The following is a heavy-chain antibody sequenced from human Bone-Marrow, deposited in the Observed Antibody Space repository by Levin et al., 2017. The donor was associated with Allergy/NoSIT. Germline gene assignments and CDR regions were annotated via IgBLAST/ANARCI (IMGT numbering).Heavy chain of an antibody. CDR1: GSTFTSYD. CDR2: MNPNSGNT. J-gene: IGHJ6*02. D-gene: IGHD6-6*01. CDR3: ARGRVGGSSSSGGEYYGMDV. Sequence: PGGSLRLSCKASGSTFTSYDINWVRQATGQGLEWMGWMNPNSGNTGYAQKFQGRVTMTRNTPISTAYMELSSLRSEDTAVYYCARGRVGGSSSSGGEYYGMDVWGQGTTVTVS. V-gene: IGHV1-8*01.